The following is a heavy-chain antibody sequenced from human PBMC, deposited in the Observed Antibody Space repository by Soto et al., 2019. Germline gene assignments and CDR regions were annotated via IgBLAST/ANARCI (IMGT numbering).Heavy chain of an antibody. CDR1: GFTFSDYY. V-gene: IGHV3-11*05. J-gene: IGHJ5*02. D-gene: IGHD3-10*01. Sequence: QVQLVESGGGLVKPGGSLRLSCAASGFTFSDYYMSWIRQAPGKGLERVSYISSSSSYTNYADSVKGRFTISRDNAKNSLYLKMNSLRAEDTAVYYCARDHYGPGWFDPWGQGTRVTVSS. CDR3: ARDHYGPGWFDP. CDR2: ISSSSSYT.